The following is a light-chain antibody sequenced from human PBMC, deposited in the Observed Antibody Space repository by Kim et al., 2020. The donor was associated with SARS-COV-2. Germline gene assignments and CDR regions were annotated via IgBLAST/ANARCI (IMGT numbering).Light chain of an antibody. CDR3: QAWDSSIAV. Sequence: VSPGQTASITCSGDKLGDKYACWYQQKPGQSPVLVIYQDSKRPSGIPGRFSGSNSGNTATLTISGTQAMDEADYYCQAWDSSIAVFGGGTKLTVL. CDR1: KLGDKY. V-gene: IGLV3-1*01. J-gene: IGLJ3*02. CDR2: QDS.